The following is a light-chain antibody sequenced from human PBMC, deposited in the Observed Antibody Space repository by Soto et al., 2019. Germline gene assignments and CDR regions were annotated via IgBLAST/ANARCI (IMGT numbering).Light chain of an antibody. J-gene: IGLJ1*01. CDR3: SSYTGSTTYV. CDR2: DVS. V-gene: IGLV2-14*01. CDR1: SSDVGGYNY. Sequence: QSALTQPASVSGSPGQSITISCTGTSSDVGGYNYVSWYQQHPGKAPKLMIYDVSNRPSGVSNRFSVSKSGNTASLTISGLHAEDEADYYCSSYTGSTTYVFGIGPKLT.